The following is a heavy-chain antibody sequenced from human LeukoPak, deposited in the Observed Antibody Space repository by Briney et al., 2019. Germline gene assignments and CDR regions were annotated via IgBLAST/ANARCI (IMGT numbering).Heavy chain of an antibody. CDR3: ARSGSGWTHAY. CDR1: GFTFSSYS. V-gene: IGHV3-21*01. D-gene: IGHD6-19*01. Sequence: GGSLRLSCAAAGFTFSSYSMNWVRQAPGKGLEWVSSISSSSSYIYYADSVKGRFTISRDNAKNSLYLQMNSLRAEDTAVYYCARSGSGWTHAYWGQGTLVTVSS. J-gene: IGHJ4*02. CDR2: ISSSSSYI.